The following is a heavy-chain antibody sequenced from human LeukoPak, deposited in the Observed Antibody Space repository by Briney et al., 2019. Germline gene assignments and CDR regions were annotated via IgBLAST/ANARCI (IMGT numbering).Heavy chain of an antibody. CDR3: VRHDGRGGATMGALDS. CDR2: IYYGRTT. CDR1: GDSISSSSHH. D-gene: IGHD4/OR15-4a*01. J-gene: IGHJ4*02. Sequence: SETLSLTCTVSGDSISSSSHHWGWIRQSPGKGLEWIGSIYYGRTTYYNPSLNNRVSISVVTSKNQFSLQLNSMSAADAAVYYCVRHDGRGGATMGALDSWGQGSLVTVSS. V-gene: IGHV4-39*01.